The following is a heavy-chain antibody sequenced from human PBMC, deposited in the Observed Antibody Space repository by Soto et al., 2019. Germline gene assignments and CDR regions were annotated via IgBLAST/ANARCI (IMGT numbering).Heavy chain of an antibody. Sequence: ESGGGLVQPGGSLRLSCAASGFTFSSYWMSWVRQAPGKGLEWVANIKQDGSEKYYVDSVKGRFTISRDNAKNSLYLQMNSLRAEDTAVYYFARERADYYDSSRYLYYFDYWGQGTLVTVSS. CDR1: GFTFSSYW. J-gene: IGHJ4*02. CDR2: IKQDGSEK. D-gene: IGHD3-22*01. V-gene: IGHV3-7*03. CDR3: ARERADYYDSSRYLYYFDY.